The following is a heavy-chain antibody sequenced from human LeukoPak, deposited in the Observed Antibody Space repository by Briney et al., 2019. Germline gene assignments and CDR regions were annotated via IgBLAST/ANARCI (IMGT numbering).Heavy chain of an antibody. J-gene: IGHJ6*03. CDR1: GFTFSSYE. D-gene: IGHD3-10*02. CDR3: GELGITMIGGV. CDR2: ISSSGSTI. Sequence: GGSLTLSCAASGFTFSSYEMNWVRQAPGKGLEWVSYISSSGSTIYYTGSVKGRLTISRDNAKNSMYLQMNSLRPKDTAVYYRGELGITMIGGVGGKGT. V-gene: IGHV3-48*03.